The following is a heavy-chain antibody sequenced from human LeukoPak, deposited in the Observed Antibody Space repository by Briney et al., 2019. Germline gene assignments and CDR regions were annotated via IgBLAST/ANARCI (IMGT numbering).Heavy chain of an antibody. Sequence: ASVKVSFRASGYTFTSYGISWVRQAPGQGLEWMGWISAYNGNTNYAQKLQGRVTMTTDTSTSTAYMELRSLRSDDTAVYYCARNTIFGVVITSFDYWGQGTLVTVSS. CDR1: GYTFTSYG. CDR3: ARNTIFGVVITSFDY. J-gene: IGHJ4*02. D-gene: IGHD3-3*01. CDR2: ISAYNGNT. V-gene: IGHV1-18*01.